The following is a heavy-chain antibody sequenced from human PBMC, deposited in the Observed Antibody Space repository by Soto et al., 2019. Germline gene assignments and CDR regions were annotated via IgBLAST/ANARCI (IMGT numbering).Heavy chain of an antibody. CDR3: AKGYRYCSGGTCYHNYFDY. J-gene: IGHJ4*02. V-gene: IGHV3-23*01. D-gene: IGHD2-15*01. CDR2: ISGSGGTT. Sequence: GGSLRLCCATSGFTFSTYAMSGVRQAPGKGLEWVSAISGSGGTTYYADSVKGRFTISRDNSKNTLHLQMNSLRAEDTAVYYCAKGYRYCSGGTCYHNYFDYWGQGTLVTVSS. CDR1: GFTFSTYA.